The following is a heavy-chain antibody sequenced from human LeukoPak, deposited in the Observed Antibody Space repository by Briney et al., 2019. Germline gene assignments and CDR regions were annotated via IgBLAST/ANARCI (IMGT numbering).Heavy chain of an antibody. V-gene: IGHV4-34*01. D-gene: IGHD2-8*01. CDR2: INHSGDT. CDR1: GFTFSNYA. J-gene: IGHJ5*02. Sequence: GSLRLSCAASGFTFSNYAMSWVRQAPGKGLEWVGEINHSGDTNYNSSLKSRVTISVDTSKNQFSLKLSSVTAADTAVYYCARGRHYCTNGVCYKMDWFDPWGQGTLVTVSS. CDR3: ARGRHYCTNGVCYKMDWFDP.